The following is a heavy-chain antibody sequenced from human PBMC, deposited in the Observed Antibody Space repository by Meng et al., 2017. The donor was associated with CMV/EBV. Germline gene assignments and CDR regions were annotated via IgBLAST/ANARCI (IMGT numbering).Heavy chain of an antibody. J-gene: IGHJ4*02. CDR3: ARVTSRVAGAFDY. Sequence: QVQLQESGPGLVKPSQTLSLTCTVSGGSISSCDYYWSWIRQPPGKGLEWIGYIYYSGSTYYNPSLKSRVTISVDTSKNQFSLKLSSVTAADTAVYYCARVTSRVAGAFDYWGQGTLVTVSS. CDR1: GGSISSCDYY. V-gene: IGHV4-30-4*08. D-gene: IGHD1-14*01. CDR2: IYYSGST.